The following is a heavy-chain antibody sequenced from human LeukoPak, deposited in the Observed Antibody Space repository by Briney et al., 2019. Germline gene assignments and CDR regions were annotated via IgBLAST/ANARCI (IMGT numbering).Heavy chain of an antibody. V-gene: IGHV1-18*01. Sequence: ASVKVSCKASGYTFTSYGISWVRQAPGQGLEWMGWISAYNGNTNYGQKLQGRVTMTTDTSTSTAYMELRSLRSDDTAVYYCARDRSHYDFLSGYYQGDAFDIWGQGTMVTVSS. CDR1: GYTFTSYG. CDR2: ISAYNGNT. D-gene: IGHD3-3*01. J-gene: IGHJ3*02. CDR3: ARDRSHYDFLSGYYQGDAFDI.